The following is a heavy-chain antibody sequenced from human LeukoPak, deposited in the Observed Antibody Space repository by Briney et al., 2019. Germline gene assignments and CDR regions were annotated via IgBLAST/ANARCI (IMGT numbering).Heavy chain of an antibody. J-gene: IGHJ4*02. CDR2: ISGGGGST. CDR1: GFTFSSYA. V-gene: IGHV3-23*01. CDR3: AKALGYYDSSGHPHGN. D-gene: IGHD3-22*01. Sequence: GGSLRLSCAASGFTFSSYAMSWVRQAPGKGLEWVSAISGGGGSTYYADSVKGRFTISRDNSKNTLYLQMNSLRAEDTAVYYCAKALGYYDSSGHPHGNWGQGTLVTVSS.